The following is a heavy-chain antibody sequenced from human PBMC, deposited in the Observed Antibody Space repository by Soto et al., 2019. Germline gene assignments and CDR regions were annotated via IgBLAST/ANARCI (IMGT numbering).Heavy chain of an antibody. CDR1: GYTFNTYY. CDR3: ARGGNMAVVTASCDN. V-gene: IGHV1-46*02. CDR2: IHPSGGGT. J-gene: IGHJ4*02. D-gene: IGHD2-21*02. Sequence: QVQLVQSGAEVRKPGASVKVSCRPSGYTFNTYYLHWLRQAPGQALEWMGVIHPSGGGTTYAQKFWGRVTVTREKSTTTVFMAWRSLRSDDTAVSYCARGGNMAVVTASCDNWGQGTLVTVSS.